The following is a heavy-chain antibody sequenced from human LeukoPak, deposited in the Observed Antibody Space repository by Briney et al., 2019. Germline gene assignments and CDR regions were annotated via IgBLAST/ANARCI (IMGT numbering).Heavy chain of an antibody. CDR3: AKRRRNYYDSSGYYYFDY. CDR2: IKQDGSEK. CDR1: GFTFSSYW. D-gene: IGHD3-22*01. V-gene: IGHV3-7*03. Sequence: GGSLRLSCAASGFTFSSYWMSWVRQAPGKGLEWVANIKQDGSEKYYVDSVKGRFTISRDNSKNTLYLQMNSLRAEDTAVYYCAKRRRNYYDSSGYYYFDYWGQGTLVTVSS. J-gene: IGHJ4*02.